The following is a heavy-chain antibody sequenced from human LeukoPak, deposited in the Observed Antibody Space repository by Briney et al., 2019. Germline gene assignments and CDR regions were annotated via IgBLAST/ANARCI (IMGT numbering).Heavy chain of an antibody. J-gene: IGHJ4*02. V-gene: IGHV4-39*07. CDR1: GGSISSSSYY. Sequence: SETLSLTCTVSGGSISSSSYYWGWIRQPPGKGLEWIGSIYYSGSTYYNPSLKSRVTISVDTSKNQFSLKLSSVTAADTAVYYCARHLLRTSTSFDYWDQGNLVTVSS. D-gene: IGHD1-14*01. CDR2: IYYSGST. CDR3: ARHLLRTSTSFDY.